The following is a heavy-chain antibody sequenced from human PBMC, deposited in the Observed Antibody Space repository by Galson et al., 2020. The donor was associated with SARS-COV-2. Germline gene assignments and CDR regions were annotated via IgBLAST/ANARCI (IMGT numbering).Heavy chain of an antibody. CDR1: GYTLTELS. Sequence: ASVKVSCKVSGYTLTELSMHWVRQAPGKGLEWMGGFDPEDGETIYAQKFQGRVTMTEDTSTDTAYMELSSLRSEDTAVYYCATTTPVDQTNWFDPWGQGTLVTASS. CDR3: ATTTPVDQTNWFDP. CDR2: FDPEDGET. V-gene: IGHV1-24*01. J-gene: IGHJ5*02.